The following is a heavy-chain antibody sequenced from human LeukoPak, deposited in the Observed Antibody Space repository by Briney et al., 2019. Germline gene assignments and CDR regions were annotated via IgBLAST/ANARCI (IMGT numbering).Heavy chain of an antibody. D-gene: IGHD3-22*01. V-gene: IGHV1-2*02. J-gene: IGHJ5*02. Sequence: GASVKVSCKASGYTFTGYYMHWVQQAPGQGLEWMGWINPNSGGTNYAQKFQGRVTMTEDTSTDTAYMELSSLRSEDTAVYYCATVSYYHPRGWFDPWGQGTLVTVSS. CDR1: GYTFTGYY. CDR2: INPNSGGT. CDR3: ATVSYYHPRGWFDP.